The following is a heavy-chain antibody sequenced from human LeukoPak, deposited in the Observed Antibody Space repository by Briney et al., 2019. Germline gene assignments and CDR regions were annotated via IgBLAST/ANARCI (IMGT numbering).Heavy chain of an antibody. J-gene: IGHJ4*02. V-gene: IGHV3-11*01. Sequence: GGSLRLSCAASGFTFSDYYMSWIRQAPGKGLEWVSCISSSGSTIYYADSVKGRFTISRDNSKNTLYLQMNSLSPEDTAVYYCALSSSGFYRSYFDYWGQGTLVTVSS. CDR3: ALSSSGFYRSYFDY. D-gene: IGHD3-22*01. CDR2: ISSSGSTI. CDR1: GFTFSDYY.